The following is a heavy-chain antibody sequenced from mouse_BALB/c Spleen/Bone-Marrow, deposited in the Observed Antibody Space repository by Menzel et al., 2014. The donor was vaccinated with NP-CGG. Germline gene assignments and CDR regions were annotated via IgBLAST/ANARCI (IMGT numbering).Heavy chain of an antibody. V-gene: IGHV5-17*02. Sequence: EVKVVESGGGLVQPGGSRKLSCAASGFTFSSLAMHWVRQAPEKGLEWVAYISSGSSTIYYADTVMGRFTISRDNPKNTLFLQMTSLRSEDTAMYYCARSGSSSGYFDYWGQGTTLTVSS. CDR2: ISSGSSTI. J-gene: IGHJ2*01. CDR1: GFTFSSLA. CDR3: ARSGSSSGYFDY. D-gene: IGHD1-1*01.